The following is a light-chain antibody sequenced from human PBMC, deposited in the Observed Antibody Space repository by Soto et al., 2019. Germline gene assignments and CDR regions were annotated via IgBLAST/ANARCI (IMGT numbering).Light chain of an antibody. V-gene: IGKV1-27*01. Sequence: DIQMTHSPSSLSASVGDRVTITCRASQGISNYLAWYQQRPGKVPKLLIYAASTLQSGVPSRFSGSGSGTDFTLTISSLLPEDVATYYCQNLDSAAFTFGPGTRVDIK. CDR2: AAS. CDR1: QGISNY. CDR3: QNLDSAAFT. J-gene: IGKJ3*01.